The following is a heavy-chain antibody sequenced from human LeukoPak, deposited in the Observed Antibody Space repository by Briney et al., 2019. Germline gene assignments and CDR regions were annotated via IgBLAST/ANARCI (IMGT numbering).Heavy chain of an antibody. CDR2: IYYSGST. CDR3: ARLRGSNYGYYYYYMDV. J-gene: IGHJ6*03. CDR1: GGSISSSSYY. Sequence: PSETLSLTCTVSGGSISSSSYYWGWIRQPPGKGLEWIGSIYYSGSTYYNPSLKSRVTISVDTSKNQFSLKLSSVTAADTAAYYCARLRGSNYGYYYYYMDVWGKGTTVTVSS. D-gene: IGHD4-11*01. V-gene: IGHV4-39*07.